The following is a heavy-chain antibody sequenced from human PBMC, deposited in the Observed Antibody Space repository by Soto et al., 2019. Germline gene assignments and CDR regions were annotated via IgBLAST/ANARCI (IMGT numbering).Heavy chain of an antibody. CDR2: IIPLFAAP. Sequence: QVQLVQSGAEVKKPGSSVKVSCKASGDSFSSSAITWVRQAPGQGLEWMGGIIPLFAAPHYAHRFQDRVTITADESTSTAYMELSSLRSEDTAVYYCAILTTSGYYPPFDDWGQGTRVTVSS. CDR3: AILTTSGYYPPFDD. V-gene: IGHV1-69*01. CDR1: GDSFSSSA. D-gene: IGHD3-22*01. J-gene: IGHJ4*02.